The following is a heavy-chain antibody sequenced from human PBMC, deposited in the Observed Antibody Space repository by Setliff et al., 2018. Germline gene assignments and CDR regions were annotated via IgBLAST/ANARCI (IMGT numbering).Heavy chain of an antibody. Sequence: GASVKVSCKASGYTFTTYAMGWMRQAPGQRLEWMGWINTNTGNTNYAQGFTGRFVFSLDTSVSTAYLQISTLKPEDTAVYYCARASRFGTVKYRGDYYMDVWGKGTTVTVSS. J-gene: IGHJ6*03. V-gene: IGHV7-4-1*02. D-gene: IGHD3-10*01. CDR1: GYTFTTYA. CDR3: ARASRFGTVKYRGDYYMDV. CDR2: INTNTGNT.